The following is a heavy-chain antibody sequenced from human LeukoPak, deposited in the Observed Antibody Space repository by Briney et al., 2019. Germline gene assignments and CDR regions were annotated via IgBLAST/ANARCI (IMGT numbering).Heavy chain of an antibody. Sequence: ASVKVSCKASGYTFTSYGISWVRQAPGQGLEWMGWISTYDGNTNYAQKLQGRVTLTTDTSTNTAYMELRSLRSDDTAVYYCARSGSRLEWFGETMGYLDYWGQGTLVTVSS. CDR1: GYTFTSYG. V-gene: IGHV1-18*01. D-gene: IGHD3-10*01. CDR3: ARSGSRLEWFGETMGYLDY. J-gene: IGHJ4*02. CDR2: ISTYDGNT.